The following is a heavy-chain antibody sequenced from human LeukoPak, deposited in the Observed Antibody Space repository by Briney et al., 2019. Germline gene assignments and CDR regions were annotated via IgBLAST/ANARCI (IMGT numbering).Heavy chain of an antibody. CDR2: IHCTSASI. J-gene: IGHJ4*02. D-gene: IGHD3-9*01. CDR1: GFTFSSYH. Sequence: GGSLRLSCAASGFTFSSYHMNWVRQAPGKGLEWLSYIHCTSASIHYADSVKGRFTISRDNAKNSLYLQMNSLRAEDTAVYYCSRVVQDVTGADYWGQGTLVIVSS. CDR3: SRVVQDVTGADY. V-gene: IGHV3-48*01.